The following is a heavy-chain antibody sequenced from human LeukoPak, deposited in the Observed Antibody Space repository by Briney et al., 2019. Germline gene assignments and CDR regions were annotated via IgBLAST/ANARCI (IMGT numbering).Heavy chain of an antibody. D-gene: IGHD4-11*01. CDR2: VNHSGST. CDR3: ARLTTRDY. CDR1: GGSFSGYY. J-gene: IGHJ4*02. V-gene: IGHV4-34*01. Sequence: SETLPLTCAVYGGSFSGYYWSWIRQPPGKGLEWIGEVNHSGSTNYNPSLKSRVTISVDTSKNQFSLKLSSVTAADTAVYYCARLTTRDYWGQGTLVTVSS.